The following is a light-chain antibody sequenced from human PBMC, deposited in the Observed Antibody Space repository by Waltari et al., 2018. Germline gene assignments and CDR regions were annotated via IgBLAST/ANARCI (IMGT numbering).Light chain of an antibody. V-gene: IGLV2-14*01. Sequence: QSALTQPASVSGSPGQAIIISCTGTGSDVGGYDYVSWYQQYPGKAPRLIIYDVYNRPSGVSNRFSGSKSDNTACLTISGLQAEDESVYYCSSYTSSGVVFGGGTKLTVL. CDR2: DVY. CDR3: SSYTSSGVV. CDR1: GSDVGGYDY. J-gene: IGLJ2*01.